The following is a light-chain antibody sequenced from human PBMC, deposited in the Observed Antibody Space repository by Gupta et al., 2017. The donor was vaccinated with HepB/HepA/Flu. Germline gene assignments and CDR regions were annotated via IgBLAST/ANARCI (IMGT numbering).Light chain of an antibody. CDR1: LHVNSN. V-gene: IGKV3-15*01. CDR3: QQYNKGHSYT. J-gene: IGKJ2*01. Sequence: IVMQPSPATLSVSPGERATLSCRASLHVNSNLAWYQQKTGQSPRLLIYGASTRATGIPARFSGSGSGTEFTLTISRLQSEDVAADDGQQYNKGHSYTFGQGTKLEIK. CDR2: GAS.